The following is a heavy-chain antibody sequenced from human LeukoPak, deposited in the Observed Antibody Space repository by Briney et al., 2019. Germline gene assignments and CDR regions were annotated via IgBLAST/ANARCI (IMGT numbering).Heavy chain of an antibody. J-gene: IGHJ4*02. Sequence: ASETLSLTCTVSGYSISSGYYWGWIRQPPGKGLEWIGSIYHSGSTYYNPSLKSRVTISVDTSKNQFSLKLSSVTAADTAVYYCARIMITFGGVTYWGQGTLVTVSS. V-gene: IGHV4-38-2*02. CDR3: ARIMITFGGVTY. CDR2: IYHSGST. D-gene: IGHD3-16*01. CDR1: GYSISSGYY.